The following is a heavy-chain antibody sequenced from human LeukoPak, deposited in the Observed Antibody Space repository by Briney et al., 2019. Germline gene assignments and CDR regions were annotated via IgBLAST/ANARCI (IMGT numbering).Heavy chain of an antibody. CDR2: IKQDGGEK. V-gene: IGHV3-7*03. J-gene: IGHJ5*02. CDR1: GFTFSSYW. CDR3: ARYCSSTSCYSDWFDP. Sequence: LAGGSLRLSCAASGFTFSSYWMSWVRQAPGKGLEWVANIKQDGGEKYYVDSVKGRFTISRDNAKNSLYLQMNSLRAEDTAVYYCARYCSSTSCYSDWFDPWGQGTLVTVSS. D-gene: IGHD2-2*01.